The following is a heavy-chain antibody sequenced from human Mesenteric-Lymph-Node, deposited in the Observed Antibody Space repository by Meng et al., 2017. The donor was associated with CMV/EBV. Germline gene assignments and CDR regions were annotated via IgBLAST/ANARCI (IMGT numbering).Heavy chain of an antibody. V-gene: IGHV4-59*01. D-gene: IGHD3-22*01. CDR3: ARDMTFNSTGYYYPWFDP. Sequence: GSLRLSCTVSGGSISSYYWSWIRQPPGKGLEWIGYIYYSGSTNYNPSLKSRVTISVDTSKNQFSLKLTSVTAADTGVYFCARDMTFNSTGYYYPWFDPRGQGTLVTVSS. CDR2: IYYSGST. J-gene: IGHJ5*02. CDR1: GGSISSYY.